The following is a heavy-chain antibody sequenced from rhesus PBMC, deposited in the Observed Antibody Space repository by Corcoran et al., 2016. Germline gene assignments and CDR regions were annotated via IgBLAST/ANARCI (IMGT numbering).Heavy chain of an antibody. CDR1: GFTFSSYG. J-gene: IGHJ6*01. V-gene: IGHV3S16*01. D-gene: IGHD4-29*01. CDR2: ISSASSYI. Sequence: EVQLVESGGGLVQPGGSLRLSCAAPGFTFSSYGMGWVRQAPGKGLEWVSSISSASSYIYYADSVKGRFTISRDNAKNSLSLQMNSLRAEDTAVYYCTSDLYGSNYEGGLDSWGQGVVVTVSS. CDR3: TSDLYGSNYEGGLDS.